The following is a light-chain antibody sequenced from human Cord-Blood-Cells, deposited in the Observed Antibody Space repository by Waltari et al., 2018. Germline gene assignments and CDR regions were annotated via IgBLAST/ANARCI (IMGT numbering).Light chain of an antibody. V-gene: IGLV2-14*01. CDR2: EVS. CDR3: SSYTSSSTLAV. Sequence: QSALTQPASVSGSPGQSITISCTGTSSDVGGYNYVSWYQQHPGKAPKLMIYEVSNRPSWVSNRFSGSKSGNTASLTISGLQAEDEADYYCSSYTSSSTLAVFGTGTKVTVL. J-gene: IGLJ1*01. CDR1: SSDVGGYNY.